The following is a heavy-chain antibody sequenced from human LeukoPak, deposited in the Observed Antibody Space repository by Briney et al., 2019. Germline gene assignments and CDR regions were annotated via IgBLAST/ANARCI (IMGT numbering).Heavy chain of an antibody. Sequence: SETLSLTCAVYGGSFSGYYWSWIRQPPGEGLEWIGEINHSGSTNYNPSLKSRVTISVDTSKNQFSLKLSSVTAADTAVYYCARAPRITMVRGVPSGYYYYGMDVWGQGTTVTVSS. CDR1: GGSFSGYY. CDR3: ARAPRITMVRGVPSGYYYYGMDV. CDR2: INHSGST. J-gene: IGHJ6*02. D-gene: IGHD3-10*01. V-gene: IGHV4-34*01.